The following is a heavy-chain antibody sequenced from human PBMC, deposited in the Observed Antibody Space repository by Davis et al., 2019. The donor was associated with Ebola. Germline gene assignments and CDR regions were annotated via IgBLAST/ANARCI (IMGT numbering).Heavy chain of an antibody. Sequence: GESLKISCAASGFTFSSYGMHWVRQAPGKGLEWVAVISYDGSNKYYADSVKGRFTISRDNSKNTLYLQMNSLRAEDTAVYYCAISTTGTQIDYWGQGTLVTVSS. V-gene: IGHV3-30*03. CDR2: ISYDGSNK. CDR3: AISTTGTQIDY. D-gene: IGHD4-17*01. CDR1: GFTFSSYG. J-gene: IGHJ4*02.